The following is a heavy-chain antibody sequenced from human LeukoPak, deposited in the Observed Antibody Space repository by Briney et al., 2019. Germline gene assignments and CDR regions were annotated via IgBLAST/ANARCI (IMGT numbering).Heavy chain of an antibody. CDR1: GGSISSYY. V-gene: IGHV4-59*01. CDR3: ARGGTVRNGMDV. CDR2: IYYSGST. Sequence: SETLSLTCTVSGGSISSYYWSWIRQPPGKGLEWIGYIYYSGSTNYNPSLKSRVTISVDTSRNQFPLKLSSVTAADTAVYYCARGGTVRNGMDVWGQGTTVTVSS. J-gene: IGHJ6*02. D-gene: IGHD1-26*01.